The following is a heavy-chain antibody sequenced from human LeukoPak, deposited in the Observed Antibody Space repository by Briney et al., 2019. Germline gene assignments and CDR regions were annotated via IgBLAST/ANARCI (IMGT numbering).Heavy chain of an antibody. D-gene: IGHD6-13*01. CDR2: INHSGST. J-gene: IGHJ4*02. V-gene: IGHV4-34*01. CDR3: AGNSSSWPFDY. CDR1: GGSFSGYY. Sequence: SETLSLTCAVYGGSFSGYYWSWIRQPPGKGLEWIGEINHSGSTNYNPSLTSRVTILVDTSKNQFSLKLSSVTAADTAVYYCAGNSSSWPFDYWGQGTLVTVSS.